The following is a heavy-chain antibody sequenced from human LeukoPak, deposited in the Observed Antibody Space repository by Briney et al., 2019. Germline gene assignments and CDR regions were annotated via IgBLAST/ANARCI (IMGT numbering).Heavy chain of an antibody. CDR1: GITFSIYS. CDR2: IGSRSSSI. CDR3: AREMDTGAFDI. D-gene: IGHD1-14*01. V-gene: IGHV3-21*01. J-gene: IGHJ3*02. Sequence: VGSLRLSCAASGITFSIYSMNWVRQAPGKGLEWVSSIGSRSSSIYYADSVKGRFTISRDNAKNSLYLQMNSLRAEDTAVYYCAREMDTGAFDIWGQGTMVTVSS.